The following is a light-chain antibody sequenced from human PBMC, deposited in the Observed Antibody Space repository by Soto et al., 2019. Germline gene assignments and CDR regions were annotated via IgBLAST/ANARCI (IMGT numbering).Light chain of an antibody. CDR2: GAS. V-gene: IGKV3-15*01. CDR3: QQYHNWPVT. Sequence: ETLLTQSPSTLSVSPGERATLSCRASESVAGHLAWYQHKPGQAPRLLISGASTGATGVPPRFSGSGSGTDFTLTVNSLQSEDIAVYYCQQYHNWPVTFGGGTKVDI. CDR1: ESVAGH. J-gene: IGKJ4*01.